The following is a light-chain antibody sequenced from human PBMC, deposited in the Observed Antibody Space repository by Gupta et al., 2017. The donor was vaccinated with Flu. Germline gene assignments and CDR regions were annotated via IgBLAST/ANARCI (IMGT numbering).Light chain of an antibody. CDR3: QQYGSSPRT. Sequence: EIVLTQSPGTLSLSPGERATRSCRASQSVSSSYLAWYQQKPGQAPRLLIYGASSRATGIPDRFSGSGSGTDFTLTISRLEPEDFAVYYCQQYGSSPRTFGHGTKVDIK. CDR1: QSVSSSY. CDR2: GAS. V-gene: IGKV3-20*01. J-gene: IGKJ3*01.